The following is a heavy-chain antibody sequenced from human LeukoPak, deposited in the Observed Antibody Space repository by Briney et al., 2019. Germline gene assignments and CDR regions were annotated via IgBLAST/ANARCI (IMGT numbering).Heavy chain of an antibody. CDR3: ARRLYRYFDY. J-gene: IGHJ4*02. CDR2: IYYSGST. Sequence: SETLSLTCTVPGASISSSDWSWIRKPPGKGLEWIGYIYYSGSTKYNPSLKSRVTISVDTSKNQFSLKLSSVTAADTAVYYCARRLYRYFDYWGQGTLVTVSS. V-gene: IGHV4-59*01. CDR1: GASISSSD. D-gene: IGHD2-2*02.